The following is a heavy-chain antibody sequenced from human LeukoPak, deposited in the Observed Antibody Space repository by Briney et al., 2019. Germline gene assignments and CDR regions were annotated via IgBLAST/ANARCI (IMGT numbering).Heavy chain of an antibody. V-gene: IGHV3-74*01. CDR1: GFTFSSYW. CDR3: ARSQGPYDY. Sequence: QPGGSLRLSCAASGFTFSSYWMNWVRQAPGKGLVWVSRINGDGGSTNYADSVKGRFTISRDNAKNTLYLQLNSLRAEDTAIYYCARSQGPYDYWGQGTLVTVSS. CDR2: INGDGGST. J-gene: IGHJ4*02.